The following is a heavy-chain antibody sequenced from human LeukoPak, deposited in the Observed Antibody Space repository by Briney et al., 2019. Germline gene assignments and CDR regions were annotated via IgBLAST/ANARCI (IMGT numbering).Heavy chain of an antibody. CDR3: TRRYNYDSSGYYYVRDAFDI. CDR1: GFTFSSYS. J-gene: IGHJ3*02. D-gene: IGHD3-22*01. CDR2: ISISSTYI. V-gene: IGHV3-21*01. Sequence: GGSLRLSCAASGFTFSSYSMNWVRQSPGKGLEWVSSISISSTYIYYANSVKGRFTISRDNAKNSLYLQMSGLRAEDTAVYYCTRRYNYDSSGYYYVRDAFDIWGQGTMVTVSS.